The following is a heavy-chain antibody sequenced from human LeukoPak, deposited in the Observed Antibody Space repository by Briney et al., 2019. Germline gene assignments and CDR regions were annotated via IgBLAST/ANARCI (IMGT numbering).Heavy chain of an antibody. J-gene: IGHJ4*02. CDR2: IYPDDSKT. V-gene: IGHV5-51*01. D-gene: IGHD7-27*01. CDR1: GYIFSKFW. Sequence: GESLKISCEGSGYIFSKFWIGWVRQVPGKGLEWMGVIYPDDSKTTYNPSFEGQVTISVDKSRNTAYLQWSSLKASDTAMYYCARWGSISWSQDCWGQGTLVTVSS. CDR3: ARWGSISWSQDC.